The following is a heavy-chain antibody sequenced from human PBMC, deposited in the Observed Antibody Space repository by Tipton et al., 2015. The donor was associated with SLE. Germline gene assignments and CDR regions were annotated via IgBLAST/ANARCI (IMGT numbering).Heavy chain of an antibody. CDR1: GGSFSGYY. CDR2: INHSGST. CDR3: ARGPGGTVIGY. D-gene: IGHD4-17*01. J-gene: IGHJ4*02. Sequence: TLSLTCAVYGGSFSGYYWSWIRQPPGKGLEWIWEINHSGSTNYNPSLKSRVTISVDTSKNQFSLKLSSVTAADTAVYYCARGPGGTVIGYWGQGTLVTVSS. V-gene: IGHV4-34*01.